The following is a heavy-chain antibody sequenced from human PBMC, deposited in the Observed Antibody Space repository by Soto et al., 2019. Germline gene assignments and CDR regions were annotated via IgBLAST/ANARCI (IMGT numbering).Heavy chain of an antibody. D-gene: IGHD5-12*01. J-gene: IGHJ4*02. Sequence: QVQLVQSGGEVKKPGASVTVSCKASGYTFINYHITWVRQAPGQGLEWMAWINTYNGMTDYAQKFQGRVTMTRDTSTSTAYMDLRNLGSDDTAVYFCAKSPRGEMATDWGQGPLVTVSS. CDR3: AKSPRGEMATD. V-gene: IGHV1-18*01. CDR1: GYTFINYH. CDR2: INTYNGMT.